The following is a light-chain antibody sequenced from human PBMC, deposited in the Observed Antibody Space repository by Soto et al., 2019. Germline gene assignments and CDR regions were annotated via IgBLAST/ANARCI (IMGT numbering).Light chain of an antibody. CDR1: QTISSNN. Sequence: EIVLTQSPGTLSVSPGERATLSCRASQTISSNNLAWYQQKPGQAPSLLIYGTSSRATGIPDRFRGSGSGTDFTLTISRLEPEHSAIYYCQQYGSWTFGQGTKVEI. J-gene: IGKJ1*01. V-gene: IGKV3-20*01. CDR3: QQYGSWT. CDR2: GTS.